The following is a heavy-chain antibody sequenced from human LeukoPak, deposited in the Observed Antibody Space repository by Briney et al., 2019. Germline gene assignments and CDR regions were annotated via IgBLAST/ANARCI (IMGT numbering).Heavy chain of an antibody. Sequence: SETLSLTCAVYGGSSSGYYWSWIRQPPGKGLEWIGEINHSGSTNYNPSLKSRVTISVDTSKNQFSLKLSSVTAADTAVYYCARRHLWSGYYNWFDPWGQGTLVTVSS. CDR3: ARRHLWSGYYNWFDP. D-gene: IGHD3-3*02. CDR1: GGSSSGYY. J-gene: IGHJ5*02. CDR2: INHSGST. V-gene: IGHV4-34*01.